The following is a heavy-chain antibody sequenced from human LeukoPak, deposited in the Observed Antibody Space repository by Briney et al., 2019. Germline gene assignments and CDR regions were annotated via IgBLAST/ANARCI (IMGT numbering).Heavy chain of an antibody. J-gene: IGHJ4*02. CDR1: GGSFSGYH. CDR2: INHSGST. Sequence: SETLSLTCAVYGGSFSGYHWSWIRQPPGKGLEWIGEINHSGSTNYNPSLKSRVTISVDTSKNQFSLKLSSVTAADTAVYYCARSRQVGTAMVVSRYDYWGQGTLVTVSS. V-gene: IGHV4-34*01. D-gene: IGHD5-18*01. CDR3: ARSRQVGTAMVVSRYDY.